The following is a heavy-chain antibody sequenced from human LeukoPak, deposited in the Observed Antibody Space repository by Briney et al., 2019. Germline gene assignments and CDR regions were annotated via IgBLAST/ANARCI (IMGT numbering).Heavy chain of an antibody. CDR1: GGSFSGYY. V-gene: IGHV4-34*01. D-gene: IGHD3-10*01. CDR3: ARGDYYGSGSYYTHYYYYYGMDV. J-gene: IGHJ6*04. CDR2: INHSGST. Sequence: SETLSLTCAVYGGSFSGYYWSWIRQPPGKGLEWIGEINHSGSTNYNPSLKSRVTISVDTSKNQFSLKLSSVTAADTAVYYCARGDYYGSGSYYTHYYYYYGMDVWGKGTTVTVSS.